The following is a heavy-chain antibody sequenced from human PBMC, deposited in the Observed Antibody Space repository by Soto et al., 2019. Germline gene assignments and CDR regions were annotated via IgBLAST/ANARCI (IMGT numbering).Heavy chain of an antibody. CDR2: IKQDGSEE. D-gene: IGHD2-8*02. J-gene: IGHJ4*02. CDR1: GFTFSDYW. Sequence: PGGSLRLSCAASGFTFSDYWMNWVRQAPGKGLEWVAKIKQDGSEENYVDSVKGRFVISRDNPKKSLYLQMNSLRADDTAVYYCARGTGNPVYWGQGTLVTSPQ. V-gene: IGHV3-7*01. CDR3: ARGTGNPVY.